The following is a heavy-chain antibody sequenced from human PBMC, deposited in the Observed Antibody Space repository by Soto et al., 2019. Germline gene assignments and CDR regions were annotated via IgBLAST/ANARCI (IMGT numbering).Heavy chain of an antibody. CDR2: ISSGSSYV. CDR1: GFSLTSYG. Sequence: GGSLRLSCEASGFSLTSYGMNRVRQAPGKGLEWVASISSGSSYVYYADSVKGRFTISRDNAKNSLYLQMDSLRAADTAVYYCARDPNFLDYWGQGTLVTVSS. J-gene: IGHJ4*02. V-gene: IGHV3-21*01. CDR3: ARDPNFLDY.